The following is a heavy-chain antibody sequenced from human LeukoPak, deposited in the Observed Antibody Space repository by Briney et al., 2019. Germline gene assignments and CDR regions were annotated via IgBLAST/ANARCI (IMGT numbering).Heavy chain of an antibody. D-gene: IGHD2-15*01. CDR2: ISSSSSYI. CDR3: ARDEVVAATFDY. J-gene: IGHJ4*02. CDR1: GFTFSSYS. V-gene: IGHV3-21*01. Sequence: GGSLRLSCAASGFTFSSYSMNWVRQAPGKGLEWVSSISSSSSYIYYADSVKGRFTISRDNAKNSLYLQLNSLRADDTAVYYCARDEVVAATFDYWGQGTLVTVSS.